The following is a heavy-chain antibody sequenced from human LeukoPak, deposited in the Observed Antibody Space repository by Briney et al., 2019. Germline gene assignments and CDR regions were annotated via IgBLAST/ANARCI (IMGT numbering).Heavy chain of an antibody. V-gene: IGHV4-34*01. D-gene: IGHD2-15*01. J-gene: IGHJ4*02. CDR2: INHSGST. CDR1: GGSFSGYY. CDR3: ARAGYYCSGGSCYLFYFDY. Sequence: SETLSLTCAVYGGSFSGYYWSWIRQPPGKGLEWIGEINHSGSTNYNPSLKSRVTISVDTSKNQFSLKLSSVPAADTAVYYCARAGYYCSGGSCYLFYFDYWGQGTLVTVSS.